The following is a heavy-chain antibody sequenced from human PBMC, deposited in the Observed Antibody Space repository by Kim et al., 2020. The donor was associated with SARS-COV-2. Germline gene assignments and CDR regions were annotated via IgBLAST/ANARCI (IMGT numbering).Heavy chain of an antibody. CDR1: GFTFSSYA. CDR2: ISFDVINK. V-gene: IGHV3-30*18. CDR3: AKESYASGNYYGPPDY. Sequence: GGSLRLSCAASGFTFSSYAMHWVRQAPGKGLEWVTVISFDVINKYYADSVKGRFTISRDNSKSTLYLQMNSLRAEDTAVYHCAKESYASGNYYGPPDYWGQGTLVTVSS. J-gene: IGHJ4*02. D-gene: IGHD3-10*01.